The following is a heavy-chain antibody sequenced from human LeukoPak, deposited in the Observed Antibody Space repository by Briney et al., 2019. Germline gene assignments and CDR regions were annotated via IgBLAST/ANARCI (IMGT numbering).Heavy chain of an antibody. CDR1: GGSFSGYY. CDR2: INHSGST. J-gene: IGHJ4*02. V-gene: IGHV4-34*01. D-gene: IGHD6-19*01. CDR3: ARETVAGTYYFDY. Sequence: SETLSLTCAVYGGSFSGYYCSWIRQPPGKGLEWIGEINHSGSTNYNPSLKSRVTISVDTSKNQFSLKLSSVTAADTAVYYCARETVAGTYYFDYWGQGTLVTDSS.